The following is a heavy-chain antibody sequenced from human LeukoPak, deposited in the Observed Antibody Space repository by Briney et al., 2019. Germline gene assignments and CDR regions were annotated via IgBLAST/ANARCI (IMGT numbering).Heavy chain of an antibody. D-gene: IGHD2-2*02. CDR2: IIPIFGTA. J-gene: IGHJ3*02. Sequence: SVKVSCKASGGTFSSYAISWVRQAPGQGLEWMGGIIPIFGTANYAQKFQGRVTITADESTSTAYMELSSLRSEDTAVYYCARGYWSSTSCYTPFDIWGQGTMVTVSS. CDR1: GGTFSSYA. CDR3: ARGYWSSTSCYTPFDI. V-gene: IGHV1-69*13.